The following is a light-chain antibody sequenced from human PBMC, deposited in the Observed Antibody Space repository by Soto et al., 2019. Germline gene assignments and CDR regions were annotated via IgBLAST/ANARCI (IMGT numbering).Light chain of an antibody. V-gene: IGLV2-8*01. J-gene: IGLJ2*01. CDR3: SSYAGSNKLV. Sequence: QSVLTQPPSASGSPGQSVTISCTGTSSDVGGYNYVSWYQQHPGKAPKLMIYEVSKRASGVPDRFSGSKSGNTASLTVSGLQAEDEADYYCSSYAGSNKLVFGGGTKVTVL. CDR2: EVS. CDR1: SSDVGGYNY.